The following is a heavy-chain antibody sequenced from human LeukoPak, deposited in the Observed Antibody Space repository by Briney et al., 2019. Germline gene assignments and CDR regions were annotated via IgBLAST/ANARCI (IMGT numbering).Heavy chain of an antibody. CDR1: GGSFSGYY. CDR2: INHSGST. CDR3: ARYARGATHRDY. D-gene: IGHD5-12*01. J-gene: IGHJ4*02. V-gene: IGHV4-34*01. Sequence: MSSETLSLTCAVYGGSFSGYYWSWIRQPPGKGLEWIGEINHSGSTNYNPSLKSRVTISVDTSKNQFSLKLSSVTAADTAVYYCARYARGATHRDYWGQGTLVTVSS.